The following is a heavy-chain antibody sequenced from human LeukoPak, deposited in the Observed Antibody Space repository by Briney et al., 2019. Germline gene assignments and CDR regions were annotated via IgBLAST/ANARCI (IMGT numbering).Heavy chain of an antibody. CDR3: ARDDGGRYSAGWYDAFDI. Sequence: SGGSLRLSCAASGFILSTHGMTWVRQAPGKGLEWVANINRDGSEKHYVDSVKGRFTISRDNARNSLFLQMDSLRAEDTALYFCARDDGGRYSAGWYDAFDIWGPGTMVTVSS. CDR2: INRDGSEK. D-gene: IGHD6-13*01. CDR1: GFILSTHG. J-gene: IGHJ3*02. V-gene: IGHV3-7*01.